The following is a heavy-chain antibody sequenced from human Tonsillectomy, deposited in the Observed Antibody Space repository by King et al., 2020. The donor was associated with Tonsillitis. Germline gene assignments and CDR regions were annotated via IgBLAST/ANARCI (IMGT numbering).Heavy chain of an antibody. CDR3: ARDLWRYFMDV. D-gene: IGHD2-21*01. Sequence: QLVQSGAEVKKPGASVKVSCKASGYTFTGYYMHWVRQAPGQGLEWMGWINPNSGGTNYAKKFQGRVTMTRDTYISPAYMELSRLRSDDTAVYYCARDLWRYFMDVWGQGTTVTVSS. V-gene: IGHV1-2*02. CDR2: INPNSGGT. J-gene: IGHJ6*02. CDR1: GYTFTGYY.